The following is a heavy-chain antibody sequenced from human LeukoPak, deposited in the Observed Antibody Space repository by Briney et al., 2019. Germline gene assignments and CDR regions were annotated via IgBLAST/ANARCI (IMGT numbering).Heavy chain of an antibody. CDR2: IYYTGST. V-gene: IGHV4-39*01. Sequence: PSETLSLTCTVSGGSISSTSYYWAWIRQSPGKGLEWIGSIYYTGSTYYNPSPKSRVTISVDTSKNQFSLKVSSVTAADTAVYYCARPVSSSWYGGFGYWGQGTLVTVSS. D-gene: IGHD6-13*01. CDR3: ARPVSSSWYGGFGY. CDR1: GGSISSTSYY. J-gene: IGHJ4*02.